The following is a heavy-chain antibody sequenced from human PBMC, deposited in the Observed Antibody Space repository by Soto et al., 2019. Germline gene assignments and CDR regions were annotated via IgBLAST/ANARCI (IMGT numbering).Heavy chain of an antibody. V-gene: IGHV3-66*01. CDR3: ARDTPRPQQWLVHYYYYGMDV. CDR2: IYSGGST. Sequence: GGSLRLSCAASGFTFSSYGMHWVRQAPGKGLEWVAVIYSGGSTYYADSVKGRFTISRDNSKNTLYLQMNSLRAEDTAVYYCARDTPRPQQWLVHYYYYGMDVWGQGTTVTVSS. D-gene: IGHD6-19*01. CDR1: GFTFSSYG. J-gene: IGHJ6*02.